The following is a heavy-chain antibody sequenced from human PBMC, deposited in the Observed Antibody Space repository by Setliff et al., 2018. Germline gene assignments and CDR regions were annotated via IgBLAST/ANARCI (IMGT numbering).Heavy chain of an antibody. D-gene: IGHD5-12*01. J-gene: IGHJ3*02. CDR1: GGSISSGSYY. Sequence: TSETLSLTCTVSGGSISSGSYYWSWIRQPAGKGLEWIGEINHSGSTNYNPSLKSRVTISVDTSKNQFSLKLSSVTAADTAVYYCTRGPDGYTYQGAFDIWGQGTMVTVSS. CDR3: TRGPDGYTYQGAFDI. CDR2: INHSGST. V-gene: IGHV4-61*10.